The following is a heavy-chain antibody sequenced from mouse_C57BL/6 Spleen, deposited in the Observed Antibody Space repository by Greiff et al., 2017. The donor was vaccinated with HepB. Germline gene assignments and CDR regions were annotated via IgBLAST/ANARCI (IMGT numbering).Heavy chain of an antibody. V-gene: IGHV5-12*01. CDR1: GFTFSDYY. Sequence: EVKLMESGGGLVQPGGSLKLSCAASGFTFSDYYMYWVRQTPEKRLEWVAYISNGGGSTYYPDTVKGRFTISRDNAKNTLYLQMSRLKSEDTAMYYCARISTRGYFDYWGQGTTLTVSS. D-gene: IGHD1-1*01. CDR3: ARISTRGYFDY. CDR2: ISNGGGST. J-gene: IGHJ2*01.